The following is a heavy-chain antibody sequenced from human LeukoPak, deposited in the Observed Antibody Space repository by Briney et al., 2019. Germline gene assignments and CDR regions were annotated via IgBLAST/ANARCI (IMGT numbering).Heavy chain of an antibody. CDR2: IYPDDSNT. D-gene: IGHD2-8*01. J-gene: IGHJ6*03. V-gene: IGHV5-51*01. Sequence: GESLKISCKVSEYSFTSYWIGWLRQMPGKGLDWMGIIYPDDSNTKYSPSFQGQVTISADKSISTAYLQWSSLKASDTAMYYCARLAFCTNAVCFSNYYYSMDVWGRGTTVTVSS. CDR3: ARLAFCTNAVCFSNYYYSMDV. CDR1: EYSFTSYW.